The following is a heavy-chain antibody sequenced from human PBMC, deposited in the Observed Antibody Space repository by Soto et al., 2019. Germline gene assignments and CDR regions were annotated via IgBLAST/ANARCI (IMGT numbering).Heavy chain of an antibody. J-gene: IGHJ3*02. Sequence: QVQLQQWGAGLLKPSETLSLTCAVYGGSFSGYYWSWIRQPPGKGLEWIGEINHSGSTNYNPSLKSRVTISVDTSKNQFSLELSSVTAADTAVYYCARWVQGYYGSGSDDAFDIWGQGTMVTVSS. CDR2: INHSGST. CDR3: ARWVQGYYGSGSDDAFDI. V-gene: IGHV4-34*01. CDR1: GGSFSGYY. D-gene: IGHD3-10*01.